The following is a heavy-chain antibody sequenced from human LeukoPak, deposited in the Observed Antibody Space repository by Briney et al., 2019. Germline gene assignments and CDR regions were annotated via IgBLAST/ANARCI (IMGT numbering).Heavy chain of an antibody. D-gene: IGHD4-11*01. Sequence: SETLSLTCTVSGDSISSSDYYWSWIRQPPGEGLEWIGYIYYSGSTNYNPSLKSRVTISIDTSKNQFSLNLTSVTAADTAVYYCARGGLGGITAYSNYLFDYWGQGTLVTVSS. CDR2: IYYSGST. V-gene: IGHV4-61*05. J-gene: IGHJ4*02. CDR3: ARGGLGGITAYSNYLFDY. CDR1: GDSISSSDYY.